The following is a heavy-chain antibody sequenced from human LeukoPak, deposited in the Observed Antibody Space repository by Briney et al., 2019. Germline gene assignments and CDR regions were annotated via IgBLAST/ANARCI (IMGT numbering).Heavy chain of an antibody. CDR3: ARPTDGYNYGPLEY. V-gene: IGHV1-69*13. J-gene: IGHJ4*02. Sequence: SVKVSCKASGATFSRSAVAWVRQAPGQGLEWMGGTIPIFGTPNYPQKFQGRVTIAADESTNTAYMELTNLSSDDTAVYFCARPTDGYNYGPLEYWGRGTLVTASS. CDR1: GATFSRSA. CDR2: TIPIFGTP. D-gene: IGHD5-24*01.